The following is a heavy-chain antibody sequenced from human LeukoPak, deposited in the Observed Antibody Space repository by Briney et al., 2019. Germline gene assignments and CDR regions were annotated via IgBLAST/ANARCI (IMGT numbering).Heavy chain of an antibody. J-gene: IGHJ4*02. CDR3: ARDLWCGELLSNNFDY. V-gene: IGHV6-1*01. Sequence: SQTLSLTCAISGDSVSSNSAAWNWIRQSPSRGLEWLGRTYYRSKWYNDYAVSVKSRITNNPDTSKNQFSLQLNSVTPEDTAVYYCARDLWCGELLSNNFDYWGQGTLVTVSS. D-gene: IGHD3-10*01. CDR1: GDSVSSNSAA. CDR2: TYYRSKWYN.